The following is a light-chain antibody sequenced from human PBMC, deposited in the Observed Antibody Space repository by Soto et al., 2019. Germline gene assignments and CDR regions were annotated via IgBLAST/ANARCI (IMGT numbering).Light chain of an antibody. CDR2: DAS. V-gene: IGKV1-5*01. CDR1: QSISSW. CDR3: QQYNSYSYT. J-gene: IGKJ2*01. Sequence: DIQMTQSPSTLSASVGDRVTITCRASQSISSWLAWYQQKPGKVPKLLIYDASSLESGVPSRFSGSGSGTEFTLTISSLQPDDFATYYCQQYNSYSYTFGLGTKLEIK.